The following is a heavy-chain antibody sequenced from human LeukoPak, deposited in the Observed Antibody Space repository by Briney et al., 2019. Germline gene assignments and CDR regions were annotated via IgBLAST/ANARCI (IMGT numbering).Heavy chain of an antibody. V-gene: IGHV3-48*04. CDR2: ISSSSSTI. Sequence: GGSLRLSCAASGFTFSSYWMHWVRQAPGKGLEWVSYISSSSSTIYYADSVKGRFTISRDNAKNSLYLQMNSLRAEDTAVYYCARDGLGSGLTYYYGMDVWGQGTTVTVSS. J-gene: IGHJ6*02. CDR1: GFTFSSYW. CDR3: ARDGLGSGLTYYYGMDV. D-gene: IGHD3-10*01.